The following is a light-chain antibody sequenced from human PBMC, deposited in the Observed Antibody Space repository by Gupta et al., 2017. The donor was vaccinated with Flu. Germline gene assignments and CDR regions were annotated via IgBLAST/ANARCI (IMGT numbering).Light chain of an antibody. CDR2: ATS. Sequence: EFMLTQSPGTLSLSPGDEATLSCRASESAISTFLAWYQQRPGKAPRILISATSTRATGIPERFTGIGSETEFTLTIRSLEPEDVAVYYWQHYSSSTPVITFGGGTKVEIK. J-gene: IGKJ4*01. V-gene: IGKV3-20*01. CDR3: QHYSSSTPVIT. CDR1: ESAISTF.